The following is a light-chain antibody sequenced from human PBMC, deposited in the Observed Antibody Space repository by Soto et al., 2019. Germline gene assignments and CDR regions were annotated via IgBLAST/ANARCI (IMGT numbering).Light chain of an antibody. CDR1: SSDVGSYNR. CDR3: SSYTTSNTYV. Sequence: QPALTQPPSVSGSPVHSVTISCTGTSSDVGSYNRVSWYQQPPGTAPKLMIYDVSNRPSGVPDRFSGSKSGNTASLTISGLQAEDEADYYCSSYTTSNTYVFGTGTKVTVL. J-gene: IGLJ1*01. V-gene: IGLV2-18*02. CDR2: DVS.